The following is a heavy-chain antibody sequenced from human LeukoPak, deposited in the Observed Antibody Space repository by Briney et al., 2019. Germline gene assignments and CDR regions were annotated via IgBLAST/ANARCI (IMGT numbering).Heavy chain of an antibody. Sequence: ASVKVSCKASGYTFTSYDISWVRQAPGQGLEWMGWISAYNGNTNYAQKLQGRVTMTTDTSTSTAYMELRSLRSDDTAVYYCARDTAPYGDYEDYFDYWGQGTLVTVSS. D-gene: IGHD4-17*01. J-gene: IGHJ4*02. CDR2: ISAYNGNT. V-gene: IGHV1-18*01. CDR3: ARDTAPYGDYEDYFDY. CDR1: GYTFTSYD.